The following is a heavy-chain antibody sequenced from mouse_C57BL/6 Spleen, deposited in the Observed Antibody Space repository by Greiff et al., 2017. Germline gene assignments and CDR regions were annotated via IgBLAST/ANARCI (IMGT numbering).Heavy chain of an antibody. J-gene: IGHJ4*01. D-gene: IGHD2-4*01. Sequence: EVQLQQSGPELVKPGASVKISCKASGYTFTDYYMNWVKQSHGKSLEWIGDINPKNGGTSYNQKFKGKATLTVDKSSSTAYMELRSLTSEDSAVYYCARRDYYYAMDYWGQGTSVTVSS. CDR1: GYTFTDYY. V-gene: IGHV1-26*01. CDR3: ARRDYYYAMDY. CDR2: INPKNGGT.